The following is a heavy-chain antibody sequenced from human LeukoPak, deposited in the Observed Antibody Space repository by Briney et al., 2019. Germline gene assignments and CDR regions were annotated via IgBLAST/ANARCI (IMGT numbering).Heavy chain of an antibody. CDR3: ARPPSPNYYGSGSYYADY. Sequence: QSGGSLRLSCAASGFTFSSYWMHWVRQAPGKGLVWVSRINSDGSSTSYADSVKGRFTISRDNSKNTLYLQMNSLRAEDTAVYYCARPPSPNYYGSGSYYADYWGQGTLVTVSS. V-gene: IGHV3-74*01. D-gene: IGHD3-10*01. J-gene: IGHJ4*02. CDR1: GFTFSSYW. CDR2: INSDGSST.